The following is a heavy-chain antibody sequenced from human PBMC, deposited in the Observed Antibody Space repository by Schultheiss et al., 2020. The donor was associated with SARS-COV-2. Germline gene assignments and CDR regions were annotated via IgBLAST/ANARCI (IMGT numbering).Heavy chain of an antibody. Sequence: GGSLRLSCAASGFTFSDCYMSWIRQAPGKGLEWVSYISSSGSTIYYADSVKGRFTISRDNAKNSLYLQMNSLRAEDTAVYYCAKQRVITTYVDFDYWGQGTLVTVSS. V-gene: IGHV3-11*01. CDR3: AKQRVITTYVDFDY. CDR2: ISSSGSTI. D-gene: IGHD3-22*01. CDR1: GFTFSDCY. J-gene: IGHJ4*02.